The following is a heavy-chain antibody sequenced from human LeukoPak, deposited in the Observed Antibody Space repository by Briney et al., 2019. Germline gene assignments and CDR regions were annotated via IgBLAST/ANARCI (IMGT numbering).Heavy chain of an antibody. Sequence: ASVKVSCKTSGYAFTNYGITWVRQAPGQGLEWMGWVSAYGDNTNYVQKIQGRVTMTTDTSTSTAYQELRSLRSDDTAVYYCARDCIGCHGFDYWGQGTLVTVSS. V-gene: IGHV1-18*01. D-gene: IGHD2-15*01. J-gene: IGHJ4*02. CDR3: ARDCIGCHGFDY. CDR1: GYAFTNYG. CDR2: VSAYGDNT.